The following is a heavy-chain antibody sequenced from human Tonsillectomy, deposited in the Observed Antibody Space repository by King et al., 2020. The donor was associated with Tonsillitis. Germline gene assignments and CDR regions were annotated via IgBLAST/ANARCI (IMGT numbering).Heavy chain of an antibody. Sequence: EVQLVESGGDLVRPGGSLRLSCVAAEFVPGTYWMTWFRQAPGKGLEWVSNIKQDGRVVNYLDSVSGRLTVSRDNAKNSMYLQMNSLRVEDTALYFCARDTSRGQGTFWHDVFDLWGQGTVVTVSS. CDR1: EFVPGTYW. CDR3: ARDTSRGQGTFWHDVFDL. V-gene: IGHV3-7*04. J-gene: IGHJ3*01. CDR2: IKQDGRVV. D-gene: IGHD2/OR15-2a*01.